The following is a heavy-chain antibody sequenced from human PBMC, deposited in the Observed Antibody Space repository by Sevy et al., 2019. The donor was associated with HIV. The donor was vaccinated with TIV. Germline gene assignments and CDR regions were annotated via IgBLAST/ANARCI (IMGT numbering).Heavy chain of an antibody. CDR3: ARHGIFGVTYSFDY. V-gene: IGHV4-38-2*01. CDR1: GYSISRGYH. J-gene: IGHJ4*02. D-gene: IGHD3-3*01. CDR2: IDQSGNA. Sequence: SETLSLTCAVSGYSISRGYHWAWIRQPPGKGLEWIGSIDQSGNAYYNPSLKSRVTLSVHTSKNQFSMNLRSVTAADTALYYCARHGIFGVTYSFDYWGQGTLVTVSS.